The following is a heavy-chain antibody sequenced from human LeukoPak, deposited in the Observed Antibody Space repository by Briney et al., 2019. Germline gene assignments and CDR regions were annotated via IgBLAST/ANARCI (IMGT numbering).Heavy chain of an antibody. V-gene: IGHV4-4*08. CDR3: ARGRPIVVVPGYMDV. CDR1: GGSISGYY. J-gene: IGHJ6*03. CDR2: IHTSGST. D-gene: IGHD2-2*01. Sequence: SETLSLTCTVSGGSISGYYWSWIRQSPGKGLEWIGRIHTSGSTNYNPSLKSRVTISVDTSKNQFSLKLSSVTAADTAVYYCARGRPIVVVPGYMDVWGKGTTVTVSS.